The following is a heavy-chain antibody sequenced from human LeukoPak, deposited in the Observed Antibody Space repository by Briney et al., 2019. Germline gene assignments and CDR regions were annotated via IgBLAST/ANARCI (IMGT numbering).Heavy chain of an antibody. CDR3: AREKSWHDAFDI. J-gene: IGHJ3*02. CDR1: GFTFSSYG. Sequence: GGSLRLSCAASGFTFSSYGMHWVRQAPGKGLEWVAFIRYDGSNKYYADSVKGRFTISRDNSKNTLYLQMNSLRAEDTAVYYCAREKSWHDAFDIWGQGTMVTVSS. V-gene: IGHV3-30*02. CDR2: IRYDGSNK.